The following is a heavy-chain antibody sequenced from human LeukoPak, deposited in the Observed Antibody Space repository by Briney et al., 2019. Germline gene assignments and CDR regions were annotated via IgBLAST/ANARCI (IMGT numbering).Heavy chain of an antibody. CDR3: ARGPRGDQPRIAARPDVDY. D-gene: IGHD6-6*01. CDR1: GYTFTSSY. J-gene: IGHJ4*02. V-gene: IGHV1-46*01. CDR2: INPSGGST. Sequence: ASPKVSCKASGYTFTSSYMHWVRQAPGQGLEWRGIINPSGGSTSYAQKIQGRVTMTRDMSTSTVYMELSSLRSEDTAVYYCARGPRGDQPRIAARPDVDYWGQGTLVTVSS.